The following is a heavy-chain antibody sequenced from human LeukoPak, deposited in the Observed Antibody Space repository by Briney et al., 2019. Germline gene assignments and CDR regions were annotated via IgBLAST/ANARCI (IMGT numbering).Heavy chain of an antibody. CDR2: INTGTGNT. J-gene: IGHJ4*02. CDR1: GYTFTSYA. Sequence: GASVKVSCKASGYTFTSYAMHWVRQAPGQRLEWMGWINTGTGNTKYSQKFQGRVTITRDTSASTVHIELSSLRSEDTAVYYCARNWGLDYWGQGTLVTVSS. CDR3: ARNWGLDY. D-gene: IGHD3-16*01. V-gene: IGHV1-3*04.